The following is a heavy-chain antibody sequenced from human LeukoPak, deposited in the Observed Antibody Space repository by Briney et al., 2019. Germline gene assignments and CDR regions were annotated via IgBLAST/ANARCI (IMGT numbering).Heavy chain of an antibody. CDR2: IPYDGSSK. CDR3: ARGLGYVGSSPYHFDY. CDR1: GFTFSSYA. D-gene: IGHD3-16*01. J-gene: IGHJ4*02. V-gene: IGHV3-30-3*01. Sequence: GSLRLSCAASGFTFSSYAMHWVRQAPGKGLEWVAVIPYDGSSKYYADSVKGRFTISRDNSKNTLYLQMNSLRAEDTAFYYCARGLGYVGSSPYHFDYWGQGTLVTVSS.